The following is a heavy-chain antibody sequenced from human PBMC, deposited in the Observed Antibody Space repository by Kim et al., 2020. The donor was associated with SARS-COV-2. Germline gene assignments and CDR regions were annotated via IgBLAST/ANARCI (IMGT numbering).Heavy chain of an antibody. D-gene: IGHD1-1*01. J-gene: IGHJ6*03. CDR2: ISYDGSNK. CDR3: ARDGNKDYYYYMDV. V-gene: IGHV3-30*04. CDR1: GFTYSSYA. Sequence: GGSLRLSCAASGFTYSSYAMHWVRQAPGKGLEWVAVISYDGSNKYYADSVKGRFTISRDNSKNTLYLQMNSLRAEDTAVYYCARDGNKDYYYYMDVWGKGTTVTVSS.